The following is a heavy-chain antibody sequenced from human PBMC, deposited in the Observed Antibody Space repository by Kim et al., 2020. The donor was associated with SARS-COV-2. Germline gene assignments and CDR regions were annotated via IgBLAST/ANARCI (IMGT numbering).Heavy chain of an antibody. V-gene: IGHV3-33*06. CDR2: IWHDETTK. Sequence: GGSLRLSCVASGFAFNKYAMHWVRQAPGKGLEWVTIIWHDETTKYYADSVKGRFTVSRDNSKNTLYLETNSLRVEDTAVYYCAKDSEDLEEVAAASGAPPAPAMDVWGQGTTVTVSS. J-gene: IGHJ6*02. D-gene: IGHD6-13*01. CDR1: GFAFNKYA. CDR3: AKDSEDLEEVAAASGAPPAPAMDV.